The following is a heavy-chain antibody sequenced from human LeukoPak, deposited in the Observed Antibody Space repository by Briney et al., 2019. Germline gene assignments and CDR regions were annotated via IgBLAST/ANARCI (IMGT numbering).Heavy chain of an antibody. V-gene: IGHV4-61*02. D-gene: IGHD4-17*01. J-gene: IGHJ3*02. CDR2: INTSGTT. CDR3: ARGWVTTSRAFDI. Sequence: PSETLSLTCTVSGGSVSSGSYYWTWIRQPAGKGPEWIGRINTSGTTNYNPSLKSRVTLSVDTSKNQFSLKLSSVTAADTAVYYCARGWVTTSRAFDIWGQGTMVTVSS. CDR1: GGSVSSGSYY.